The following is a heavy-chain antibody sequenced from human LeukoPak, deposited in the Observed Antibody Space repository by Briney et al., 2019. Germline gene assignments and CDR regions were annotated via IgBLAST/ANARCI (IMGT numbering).Heavy chain of an antibody. V-gene: IGHV4-59*01. CDR3: ARDLKIGYNSGWYSFDY. CDR2: IYYSGTT. D-gene: IGHD6-19*01. Sequence: SETLSLTCTVSGGSISPYYWSWIRQPPGKGLEWIGYIYYSGTTNYNPSLKSRVTISVGTSKNQFSLKLNSVTAADTAVYYCARDLKIGYNSGWYSFDYWGQGTLVTVSS. J-gene: IGHJ4*02. CDR1: GGSISPYY.